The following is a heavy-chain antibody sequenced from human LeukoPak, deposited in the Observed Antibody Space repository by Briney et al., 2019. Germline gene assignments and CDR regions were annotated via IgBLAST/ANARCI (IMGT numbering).Heavy chain of an antibody. D-gene: IGHD3-9*01. CDR3: ARWGATGYGDY. J-gene: IGHJ4*02. V-gene: IGHV3-48*03. Sequence: GGSLRLSCAASGFTFSSYGMNWVRQAPGKGLEWVSYISNSSSTIYYADSVKGRLTISRDNAKNSLYLQMNSLRAEDTAVYYCARWGATGYGDYWGQGTLVTVSS. CDR2: ISNSSSTI. CDR1: GFTFSSYG.